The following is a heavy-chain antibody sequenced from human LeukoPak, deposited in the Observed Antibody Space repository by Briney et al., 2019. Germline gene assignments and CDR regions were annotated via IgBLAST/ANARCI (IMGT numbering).Heavy chain of an antibody. Sequence: SETLSLTCTVSDGSITGYYWSWIRQSPGKGLEWIXYIFDXXXTXYXPSLQSRVTISVDTSKNYFSLKLRSVTAADTAVYYCARGPIXXXXXXHXXYWGQGALVTVSS. CDR3: ARGPIXXXXXXHXXY. CDR2: IFDXXXT. CDR1: DGSITGYY. J-gene: IGHJ4*02. V-gene: IGHV4-59*01.